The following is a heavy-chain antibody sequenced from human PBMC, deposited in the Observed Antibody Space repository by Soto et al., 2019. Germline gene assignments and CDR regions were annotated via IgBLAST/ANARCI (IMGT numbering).Heavy chain of an antibody. D-gene: IGHD2-2*01. CDR3: ARGRYCSSTSCYAGLKEGWWFDP. CDR2: IYYSGST. V-gene: IGHV4-31*03. J-gene: IGHJ5*02. Sequence: QVQLQESGPGLVKPSQTLSLTCTVSGGSISSGGYYWSWIRQHPGKGLEWIGYIYYSGSTYYNPSLKSRVTISVDTSKNQFSLKLSSVTAADTAVYYCARGRYCSSTSCYAGLKEGWWFDPWGQGTLVTVSS. CDR1: GGSISSGGYY.